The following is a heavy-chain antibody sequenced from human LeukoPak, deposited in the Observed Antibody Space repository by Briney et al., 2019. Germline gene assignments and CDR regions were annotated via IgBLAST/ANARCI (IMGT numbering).Heavy chain of an antibody. CDR1: GYTFTGYY. J-gene: IGHJ6*03. CDR3: ARGPYYYDSSGYPYYYYYMDV. V-gene: IGHV1-2*02. CDR2: INPNSGGT. D-gene: IGHD3-22*01. Sequence: ASVTVSCKASGYTFTGYYMHWVRQAPGQGLEWMGWINPNSGGTNYAQKFQGRVTMTRDTSISTAYMELSRLRSDDTAVYYCARGPYYYDSSGYPYYYYYMDVWGKGTTVTVSS.